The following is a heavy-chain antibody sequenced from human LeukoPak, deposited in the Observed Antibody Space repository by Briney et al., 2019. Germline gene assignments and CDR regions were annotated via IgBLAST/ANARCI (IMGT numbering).Heavy chain of an antibody. J-gene: IGHJ3*02. CDR2: IYYSGST. CDR1: GGSISSSSYY. CDR3: ATGGLGNDAFDI. Sequence: SETLSLTCTVSGGSISSSSYYWGWIRQPPGKGLEWIGSIYYSGSTYYSPSLKSRVTISVDTSKNQFSLKLSSVTAADTAVYYCATGGLGNDAFDIWGQGTMVTVSS. D-gene: IGHD3-16*01. V-gene: IGHV4-39*01.